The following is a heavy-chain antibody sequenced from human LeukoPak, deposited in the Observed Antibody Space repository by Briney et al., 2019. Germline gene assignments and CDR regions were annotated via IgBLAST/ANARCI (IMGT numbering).Heavy chain of an antibody. J-gene: IGHJ4*02. CDR1: GFTFSSYN. V-gene: IGHV3-21*01. CDR2: ISSRSSYI. Sequence: PGGSLRLSCAASGFTFSSYNMKWVRQAPGKGLEWVSSISSRSSYIFYADSVKGRFTISTDNAKKSLYLQMNSLRAEDTAVYYCASGVNYFDYWGQGTLVTVSS. D-gene: IGHD3-3*01. CDR3: ASGVNYFDY.